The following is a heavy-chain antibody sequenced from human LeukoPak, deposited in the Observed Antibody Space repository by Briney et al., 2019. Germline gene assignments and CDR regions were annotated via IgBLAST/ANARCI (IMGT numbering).Heavy chain of an antibody. V-gene: IGHV1-69*06. J-gene: IGHJ3*02. Sequence: GASVKVSCKASGGTFSSYAISWVRQAPGQGLEWMGGIIPIFGTANYAQKFQGRVTITADKSTSTAYMELSSLRSEDTAVYYCARDLGYGYHDAFDIWGQGTMVTVSS. CDR2: IIPIFGTA. D-gene: IGHD5-18*01. CDR1: GGTFSSYA. CDR3: ARDLGYGYHDAFDI.